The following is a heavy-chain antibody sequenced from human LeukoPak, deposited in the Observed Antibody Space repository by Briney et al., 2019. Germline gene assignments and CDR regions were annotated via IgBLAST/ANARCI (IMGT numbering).Heavy chain of an antibody. V-gene: IGHV4-61*05. CDR2: IHYSGST. CDR3: ARWYSSGWAFDY. Sequence: PSETLSLTCTVSGGSISSRSYYWNWIRQPPGKGLEWIGYIHYSGSTKYNPSLKSRVTISVDTSKNQFSLKLSSVTAADTAVYYCARWYSSGWAFDYWGQGTLVTVSS. CDR1: GGSISSRSYY. J-gene: IGHJ4*02. D-gene: IGHD6-19*01.